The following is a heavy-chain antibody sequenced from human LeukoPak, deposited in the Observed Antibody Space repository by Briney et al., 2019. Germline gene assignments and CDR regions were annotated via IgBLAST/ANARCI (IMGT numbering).Heavy chain of an antibody. V-gene: IGHV4-38-2*02. CDR1: GYSISSGYY. J-gene: IGHJ4*02. CDR3: ARSTYSSGPVDY. Sequence: SETLSLTCTVSGYSISSGYYWGWIRQPPGKGLEWIGSIYHSGSTYYNPSLKSRVTISLDTSKNQFSLKLSSVTAADTAVYYCARSTYSSGPVDYWGQGTLVTVSS. D-gene: IGHD6-19*01. CDR2: IYHSGST.